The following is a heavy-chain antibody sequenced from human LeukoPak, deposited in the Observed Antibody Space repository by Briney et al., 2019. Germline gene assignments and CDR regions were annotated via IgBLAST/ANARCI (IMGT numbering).Heavy chain of an antibody. CDR1: GYTFTSYG. CDR3: ARDDDGDEDYYYYGMDV. D-gene: IGHD4-17*01. CDR2: ISAYNGNT. Sequence: ASVKVSCKASGYTFTSYGISWVQQAPGQGLEWMGWISAYNGNTNYAQKLQGRVTMTTDTSTSTAYMELRSLRSDDTAVYYCARDDDGDEDYYYYGMDVWGKGTTVTVSS. J-gene: IGHJ6*04. V-gene: IGHV1-18*04.